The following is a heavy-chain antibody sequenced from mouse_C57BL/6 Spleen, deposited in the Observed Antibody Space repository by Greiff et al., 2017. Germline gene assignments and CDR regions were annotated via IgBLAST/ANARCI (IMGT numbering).Heavy chain of an antibody. V-gene: IGHV1-15*01. Sequence: VQLQQSGAELVRPGASVTLSCKASGYTFTDYEMHWVKQTPVHGLEWIGAIDPETGGTAYNQKFKGKAILTADKSSSTAYMELRSLTSEDSAVYYCTRSRRDGSHYYAMDYWGQGTSVTVSS. CDR1: GYTFTDYE. CDR3: TRSRRDGSHYYAMDY. J-gene: IGHJ4*01. CDR2: IDPETGGT. D-gene: IGHD2-3*01.